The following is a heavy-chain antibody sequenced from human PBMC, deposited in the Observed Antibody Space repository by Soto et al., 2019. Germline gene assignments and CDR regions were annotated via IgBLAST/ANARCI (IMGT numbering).Heavy chain of an antibody. CDR1: GFPFNTYA. J-gene: IGHJ5*02. Sequence: SLRLSCEASGFPFNTYAMTWFRQLPGMGLEWVSAISGSGGSTYYADSVKGRFTISRDNSKNTLYLQMNSLRAEDTAVYYCAKGVLRYFDWLVNWFDPWGQGTLVTVSS. V-gene: IGHV3-23*01. D-gene: IGHD3-9*01. CDR2: ISGSGGST. CDR3: AKGVLRYFDWLVNWFDP.